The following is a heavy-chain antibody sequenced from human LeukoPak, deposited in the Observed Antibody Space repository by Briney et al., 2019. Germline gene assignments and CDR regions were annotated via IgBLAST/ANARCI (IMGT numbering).Heavy chain of an antibody. V-gene: IGHV4-59*01. CDR1: GGSISSYY. J-gene: IGHJ5*02. D-gene: IGHD3-9*01. Sequence: SETLSLTCTVSGGSISSYYWSWIRQPPGKGLEWIGDIYYSGSTNYNPSLKSRVTISVDTSKNQFSLKLSSVTAADTAVYYCAREIYDILDRWFDPWGQGTLVTVSS. CDR3: AREIYDILDRWFDP. CDR2: IYYSGST.